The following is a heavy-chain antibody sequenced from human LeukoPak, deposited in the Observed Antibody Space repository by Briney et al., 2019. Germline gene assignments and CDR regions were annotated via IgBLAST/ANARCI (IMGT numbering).Heavy chain of an antibody. CDR3: SRVVVVPAADYYYYMDV. J-gene: IGHJ6*03. V-gene: IGHV4-39*07. CDR2: IYYSGST. CDR1: GGSISSNSYY. D-gene: IGHD2-2*01. Sequence: SETLSLTCTVSGGSISSNSYYWGWIRQPPGKGLKWIGSIYYSGSTYYNPSLKSRVTISVDTSKNQFSLKLSSVTAADTAVYYCSRVVVVPAADYYYYMDVWGKGTTVTVSS.